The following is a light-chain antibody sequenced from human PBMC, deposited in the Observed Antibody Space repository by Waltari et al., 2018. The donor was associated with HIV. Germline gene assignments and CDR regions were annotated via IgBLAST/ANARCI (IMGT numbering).Light chain of an antibody. CDR1: PGISYY. Sequence: DIQLTQSPSFLSASVGDRVTITCRASPGISYYLAWYQQKPGKAPKLLIYAASTLQSGVPSRFSGSGSGTEFTLTISSLQPEDFATYYCKQLNNYPQITFGGGTKVEIK. CDR3: KQLNNYPQIT. J-gene: IGKJ4*01. CDR2: AAS. V-gene: IGKV1-9*01.